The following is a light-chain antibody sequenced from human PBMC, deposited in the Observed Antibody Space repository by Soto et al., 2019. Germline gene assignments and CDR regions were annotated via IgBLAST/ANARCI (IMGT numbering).Light chain of an antibody. Sequence: DIQMTPSPSSLSASVGDRVTITFRASQTISSYLNWYQQNPGKAPKLLIYAASSLQSGVPSRFSGSGSGTDFTLTISSLQPEDFATYYCQQSSNIPYTFGQGTKLEIK. J-gene: IGKJ2*01. CDR2: AAS. CDR1: QTISSY. CDR3: QQSSNIPYT. V-gene: IGKV1-39*01.